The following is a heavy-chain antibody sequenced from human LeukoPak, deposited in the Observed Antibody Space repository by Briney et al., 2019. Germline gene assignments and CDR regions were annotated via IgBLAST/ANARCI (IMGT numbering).Heavy chain of an antibody. CDR3: TTGYHFDTSGYYYSDY. CDR1: GFTFSNAW. CDR2: IKSKTDGGTL. Sequence: GGSLRLSCAASGFTFSNAWMSWARQAPGKGLGWVGRIKSKTDGGTLDYAAPVKGRFTISRDDSKNTLYLQMNSLKTEDTAVYFCTTGYHFDTSGYYYSDYWGQGTLVTVSS. J-gene: IGHJ4*02. D-gene: IGHD3-22*01. V-gene: IGHV3-15*01.